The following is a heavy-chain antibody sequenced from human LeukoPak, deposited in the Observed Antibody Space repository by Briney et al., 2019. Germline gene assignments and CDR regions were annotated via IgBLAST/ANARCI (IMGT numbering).Heavy chain of an antibody. Sequence: SETLSLTCTVFGGSVNSGRYYWSWIRQPAGKGLEWIGRIYTSGSTNYNPSLKSRVTMSVDTSKNQFSLRLSSVTAADTAVYYCARDDFDYNDLVSVIHIWGQGTMVTVSS. J-gene: IGHJ3*02. CDR3: ARDDFDYNDLVSVIHI. D-gene: IGHD3-3*01. V-gene: IGHV4-61*02. CDR1: GGSVNSGRYY. CDR2: IYTSGST.